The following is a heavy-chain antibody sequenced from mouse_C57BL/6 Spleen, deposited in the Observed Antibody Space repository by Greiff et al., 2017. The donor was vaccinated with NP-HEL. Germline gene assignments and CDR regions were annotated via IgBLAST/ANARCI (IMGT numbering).Heavy chain of an antibody. CDR2: ISDGGSYT. Sequence: EVQLVESGGGLVKPGGSLKISCAASGFTFSSYAMSWVRQTPEKRLEWIGTISDGGSYTYYPENVKGRFTISRDNAKNNLYLQMSHLKSEDTSMYYCARGYGMGSPYYFDFWGQGTTLTVSS. V-gene: IGHV5-4*01. CDR1: GFTFSSYA. CDR3: ARGYGMGSPYYFDF. D-gene: IGHD1-1*01. J-gene: IGHJ2*01.